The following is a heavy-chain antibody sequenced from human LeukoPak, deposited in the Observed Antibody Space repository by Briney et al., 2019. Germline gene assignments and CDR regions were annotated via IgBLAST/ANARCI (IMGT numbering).Heavy chain of an antibody. CDR1: GFTFSSYA. Sequence: GGSLRLSCAASGFTFSSYAVSWVRQAPGKGLEWVSSVSGSGVATYSADSVKGRFTISRDNSKNTLYLQMNSLRAEDTAVYYCAKDWGYSTSQGYYFDYWGQGTVVTVYS. CDR2: VSGSGVAT. V-gene: IGHV3-23*01. J-gene: IGHJ4*02. D-gene: IGHD6-13*01. CDR3: AKDWGYSTSQGYYFDY.